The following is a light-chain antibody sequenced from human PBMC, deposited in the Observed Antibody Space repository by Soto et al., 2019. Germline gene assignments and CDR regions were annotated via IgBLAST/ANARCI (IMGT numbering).Light chain of an antibody. Sequence: QAVVTQEPSLTVSPGGTVTLTCGSSTGAVTSGHYPYWFQQKPGQAPRTLIYDTSNKHSWTPARFSGSLLGGKAALTLSGAQPEDEAEYYCLLSYSGARSVVFAGGTKLTVL. J-gene: IGLJ2*01. CDR1: TGAVTSGHY. CDR2: DTS. V-gene: IGLV7-46*01. CDR3: LLSYSGARSVV.